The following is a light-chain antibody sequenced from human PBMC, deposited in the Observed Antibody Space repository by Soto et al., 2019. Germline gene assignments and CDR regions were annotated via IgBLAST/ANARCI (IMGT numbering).Light chain of an antibody. Sequence: AALSATVKDTVTVTCWASETVATNLAWYQQKPRQAPRLLIYDTSTRDTGIPARFSGSGSGTDFTLTISSLQSEDFTIYYCPLYKFWPYTFGEG. V-gene: IGKV3-15*01. CDR3: PLYKFWPYT. CDR1: ETVATN. J-gene: IGKJ2*01. CDR2: DTS.